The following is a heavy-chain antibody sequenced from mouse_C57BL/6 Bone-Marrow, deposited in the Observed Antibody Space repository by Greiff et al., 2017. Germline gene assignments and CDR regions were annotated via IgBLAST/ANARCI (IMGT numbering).Heavy chain of an antibody. CDR1: GYTFTSYW. V-gene: IGHV1-69*01. CDR2: IDPSDSYT. J-gene: IGHJ4*01. CDR3: AREGYHAMDY. Sequence: QVQLQQPEAELVMPGASVKLSCKASGYTFTSYWMHWVKQRPGQGLEWIGEIDPSDSYTNYNQKFKGKSTLTVDKSSSTAYMQLSSLTSEDSAVYYCAREGYHAMDYWGQGTSVTVSS.